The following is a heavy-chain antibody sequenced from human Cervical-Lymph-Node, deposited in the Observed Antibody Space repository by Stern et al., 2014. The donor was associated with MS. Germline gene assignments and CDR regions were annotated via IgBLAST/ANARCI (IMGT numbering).Heavy chain of an antibody. D-gene: IGHD3-10*01. CDR3: AKWSVGSGSSS. CDR2: INVGNGNT. V-gene: IGHV1-3*01. J-gene: IGHJ4*02. CDR1: GYTFTSYP. Sequence: QDQLVQSGAEVKKPGASVKVSCKPSGYTFTSYPLHWVRQAPGQRPEWMGWINVGNGNTKYSQKFQDRVSITWGTSTSTTYMELTSLISEDTAVYFCAKWSVGSGSSSWGQGTLVTVSS.